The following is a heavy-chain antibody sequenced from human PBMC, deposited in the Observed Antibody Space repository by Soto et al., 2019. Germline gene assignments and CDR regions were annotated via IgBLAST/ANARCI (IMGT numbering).Heavy chain of an antibody. V-gene: IGHV3-43*02. CDR3: AKDSSLREYDYYYYGMDV. Sequence: GGPLRLSCAASGFTFDDYAMHWVRQAPGKGLEWVSLISGDGGSTYYADSVKGRFTISRDNSKNSLYLQMNSLRTEDTALYYCAKDSSLREYDYYYYGMDVWGQGTTVTVSS. J-gene: IGHJ6*02. CDR1: GFTFDDYA. CDR2: ISGDGGST.